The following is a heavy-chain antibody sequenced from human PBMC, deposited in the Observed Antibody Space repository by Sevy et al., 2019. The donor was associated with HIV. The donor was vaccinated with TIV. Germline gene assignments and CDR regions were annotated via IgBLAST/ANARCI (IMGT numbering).Heavy chain of an antibody. Sequence: SETLSLTCTVSGDSITNGDYYWTWIRQRPGKGLEWIGYIYYTGSTYYNPSLESRLTMSIDTSKNQFSLRLTSVTAADTAIYYCARGDTVLPTGGFDLWGRGTLVTVSS. CDR1: GDSITNGDYY. CDR3: ARGDTVLPTGGFDL. D-gene: IGHD2-8*02. V-gene: IGHV4-31*03. J-gene: IGHJ2*01. CDR2: IYYTGST.